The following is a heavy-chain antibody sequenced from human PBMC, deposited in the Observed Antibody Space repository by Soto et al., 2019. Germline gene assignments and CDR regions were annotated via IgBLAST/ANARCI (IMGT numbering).Heavy chain of an antibody. CDR2: SYYSGST. J-gene: IGHJ6*02. CDR1: GGSISSYY. Sequence: SETLSLTCTVSGGSISSYYWSWIRQPPGKGLEWIGYSYYSGSTNYNPSLKSRVTISVDTSKNQFSLKLSSVTAADTAVYYCARDSVYGSGSYYSPDYYYYGMDVWGQGTTVTVSS. CDR3: ARDSVYGSGSYYSPDYYYYGMDV. V-gene: IGHV4-59*12. D-gene: IGHD3-10*01.